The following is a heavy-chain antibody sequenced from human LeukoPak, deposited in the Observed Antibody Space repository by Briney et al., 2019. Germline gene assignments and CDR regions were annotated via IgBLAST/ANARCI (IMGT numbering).Heavy chain of an antibody. V-gene: IGHV3-30*04. CDR2: ISYDGSNK. CDR3: ARAGLVPAANRGYYYGMDV. Sequence: AGGSLRLSCAASGFTFSSYAMHWVRQAPGKGLEWVAAISYDGSNKYYADSVKGRFTISRDNSKNTLYLQMNSLRAEDTAVYYCARAGLVPAANRGYYYGMDVWGQGTTVTVSS. D-gene: IGHD2-2*01. CDR1: GFTFSSYA. J-gene: IGHJ6*02.